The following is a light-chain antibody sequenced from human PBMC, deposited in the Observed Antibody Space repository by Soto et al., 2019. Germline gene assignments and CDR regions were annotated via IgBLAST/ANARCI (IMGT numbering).Light chain of an antibody. CDR1: QSMSVH. Sequence: EIVLTQSPSTLSLSPGERATLSCRASQSMSVHLAWYQHNPGQAPRLLIHDASNRATGIPARFSGSGSGTDFILSISSLEPEDFAFYYCQQRSSWPVTFGQGTRLAIK. J-gene: IGKJ5*01. V-gene: IGKV3-11*01. CDR3: QQRSSWPVT. CDR2: DAS.